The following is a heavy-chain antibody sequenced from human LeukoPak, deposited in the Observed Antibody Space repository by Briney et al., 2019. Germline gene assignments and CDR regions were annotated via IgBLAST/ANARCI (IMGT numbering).Heavy chain of an antibody. CDR3: AKLGYCSGSTCYSYVDN. CDR1: GYSFTNYW. Sequence: GESLKISCKGSGYSFTNYWIGWVRQMPEKGLEWMGIIYPGDSDTKYSPSVQGQVSISADKSISTAYLQWNSLRASDTAMYYCAKLGYCSGSTCYSYVDNWGRGTLVTVSS. D-gene: IGHD2-15*01. V-gene: IGHV5-51*01. J-gene: IGHJ4*02. CDR2: IYPGDSDT.